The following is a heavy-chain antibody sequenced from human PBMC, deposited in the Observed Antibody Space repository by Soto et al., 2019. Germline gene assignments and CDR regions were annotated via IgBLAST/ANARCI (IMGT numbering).Heavy chain of an antibody. J-gene: IGHJ6*02. CDR2: INHSGST. D-gene: IGHD3-10*01. CDR3: ARVFGFGGMDV. CDR1: GGSFSGYY. V-gene: IGHV4-34*01. Sequence: SETLSLTCAVYGGSFSGYYWTWIRQPPGTGLEWIGEINHSGSTNYNPSLKSRVTISVDTSKNQFSLKLSSVTAADTAVYYCARVFGFGGMDVWGQGTTVTVSS.